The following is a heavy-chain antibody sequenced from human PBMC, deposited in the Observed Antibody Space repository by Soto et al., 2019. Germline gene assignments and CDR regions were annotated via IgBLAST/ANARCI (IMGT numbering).Heavy chain of an antibody. V-gene: IGHV3-23*01. CDR1: GFTFSKYA. CDR2: ISGSGDAT. D-gene: IGHD2-2*01. J-gene: IGHJ4*02. Sequence: PGGSLRLSCAASGFTFSKYAVAWVRQAPGKGLECLSGISGSGDATHYADSVKGRFIISRDNSKNTVYLQMNRLRVEDTALYYCAKEVTSCCYPGFDSWGQGILVTVSS. CDR3: AKEVTSCCYPGFDS.